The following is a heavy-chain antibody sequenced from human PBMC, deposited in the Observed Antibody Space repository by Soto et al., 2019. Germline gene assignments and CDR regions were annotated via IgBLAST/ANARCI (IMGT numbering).Heavy chain of an antibody. CDR2: ISFNGDVT. CDR3: ARENRHPGHNYAMDV. CDR1: GFSFSAYY. J-gene: IGHJ6*02. V-gene: IGHV3-11*01. Sequence: PGGSLRLSCAASGFSFSAYYMSWIRQAPGKGLEWVSYISFNGDVTRYSDSVEGRFTVSRDNAKKSLYLQMNSLRVEDTAVYYCARENRHPGHNYAMDVWGQGTTVTVSS.